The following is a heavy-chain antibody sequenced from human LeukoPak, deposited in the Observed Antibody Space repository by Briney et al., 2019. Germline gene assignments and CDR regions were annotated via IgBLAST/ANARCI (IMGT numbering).Heavy chain of an antibody. Sequence: GGSLRLSCAASGFTFSDYYMSWIRQAPGKGLEWVSYISSSSSYTNYADSVKGRFTISRDNAKNSLYLQMNSLRAEDTAVYCCARDLYGDYVDYWGQGTLVTVSS. D-gene: IGHD4-17*01. CDR1: GFTFSDYY. J-gene: IGHJ4*02. CDR3: ARDLYGDYVDY. CDR2: ISSSSSYT. V-gene: IGHV3-11*06.